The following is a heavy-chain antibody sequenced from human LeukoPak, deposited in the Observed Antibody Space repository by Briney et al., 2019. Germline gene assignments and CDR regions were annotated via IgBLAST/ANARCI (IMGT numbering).Heavy chain of an antibody. V-gene: IGHV3-74*01. CDR2: INSDGSST. D-gene: IGHD2-2*01. CDR1: GFTFSSYW. J-gene: IGHJ4*02. Sequence: GGSLRLSCAASGFTFSSYWMHWVRQAPGKGLVWVSRINSDGSSTSYADSVKGRFPISRDNAKNTLYLQMNSLRAEDTAVYYCARGTWALGYCSSTSCSQYFDYWGQGTLVTVSS. CDR3: ARGTWALGYCSSTSCSQYFDY.